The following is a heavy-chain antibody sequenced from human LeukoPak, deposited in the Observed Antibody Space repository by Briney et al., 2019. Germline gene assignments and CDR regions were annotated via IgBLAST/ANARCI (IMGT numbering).Heavy chain of an antibody. CDR3: ARVVPAPDYYDSSGYLGY. J-gene: IGHJ4*02. Sequence: ASVKVSCKASGGTFSSYAISWVRQAPGQGLEWMGWMNPNSGNTGYAQKFQGRVTITRNTSISTAYMELSSLRSEDTAVYYCARVVPAPDYYDSSGYLGYWGQGTLVTVSS. CDR1: GGTFSSYA. D-gene: IGHD3-22*01. V-gene: IGHV1-8*03. CDR2: MNPNSGNT.